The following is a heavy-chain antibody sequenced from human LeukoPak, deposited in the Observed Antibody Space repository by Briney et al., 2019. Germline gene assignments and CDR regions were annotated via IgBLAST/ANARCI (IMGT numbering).Heavy chain of an antibody. V-gene: IGHV3-23*01. CDR3: AKKVVVGATSPYSDFQD. Sequence: GGSLRLSCAASGFTFSSYAMSWVRQAPGKGLEWVSAISGSGVTTHYAGSVKGRFSISRDNSKDTLYLQMNSLRAEDTALYYCAKKVVVGATSPYSDFQDWGQGTLVTVSS. J-gene: IGHJ1*01. CDR2: ISGSGVTT. D-gene: IGHD1-26*01. CDR1: GFTFSSYA.